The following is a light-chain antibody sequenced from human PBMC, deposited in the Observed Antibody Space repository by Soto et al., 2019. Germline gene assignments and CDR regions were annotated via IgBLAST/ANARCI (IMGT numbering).Light chain of an antibody. CDR3: QQYGTSRA. CDR2: GVS. V-gene: IGKV3-20*01. CDR1: QSVSRNY. J-gene: IGKJ1*01. Sequence: EIVLTQSPGTLSLSPGERATVSCRASQSVSRNYLAWYQQKPGRAPRLLIYGVSSRAADIPDRFSGSGSGTDFTITISRLEPEDLAVYYCQQYGTSRAFGQGTKVEIK.